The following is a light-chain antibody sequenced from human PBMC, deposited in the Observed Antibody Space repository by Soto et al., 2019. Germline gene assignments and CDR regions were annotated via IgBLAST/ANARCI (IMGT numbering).Light chain of an antibody. V-gene: IGLV2-14*01. J-gene: IGLJ2*01. CDR3: SSYTTNNAHA. CDR1: SNDVGAFDY. CDR2: EVF. Sequence: QSVLTQPASVSASPGQSISISCTGTSNDVGAFDYVSWYQQHPGKAPKLIIFEVFNRPSGVSTRFSGSKSGSTASLTISGLQAEDEADYFCSSYTTNNAHAFGRGTKLTVL.